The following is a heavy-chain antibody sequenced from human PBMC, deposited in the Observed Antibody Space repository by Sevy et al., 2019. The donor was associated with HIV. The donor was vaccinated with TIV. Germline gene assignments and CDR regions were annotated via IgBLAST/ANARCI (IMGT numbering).Heavy chain of an antibody. J-gene: IGHJ6*02. CDR3: ARGGNGDFWSYEYYYYGMDV. Sequence: ASVKVSCAAFGYIFTTYDINWVRQAPGQGLEWMGWMSPNTGATGFAQKFQGRVTLTRNKSITTAYMELSSLTYEDTALYYCARGGNGDFWSYEYYYYGMDVWGQGTTVTVSS. CDR2: MSPNTGAT. CDR1: GYIFTTYD. V-gene: IGHV1-8*01. D-gene: IGHD3-3*01.